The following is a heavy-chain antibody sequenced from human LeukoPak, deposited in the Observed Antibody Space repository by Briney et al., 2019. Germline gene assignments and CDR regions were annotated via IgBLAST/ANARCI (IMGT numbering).Heavy chain of an antibody. V-gene: IGHV3-7*01. J-gene: IGHJ6*02. CDR2: IKQDGSEK. CDR1: GFTFSSYW. D-gene: IGHD6-19*01. CDR3: ARRSYGYRSGWYYSGMEV. Sequence: GGSLRLSCAASGFTFSSYWMSWVRQAPGKGLEWVANIKQDGSEKYYVDSVKGRFTISRDNAKNSLYLQMNSLRAEDTAVYYCARRSYGYRSGWYYSGMEVWGQGTTVTVSS.